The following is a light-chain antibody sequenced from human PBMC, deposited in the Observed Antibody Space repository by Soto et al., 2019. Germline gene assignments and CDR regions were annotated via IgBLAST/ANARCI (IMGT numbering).Light chain of an antibody. CDR3: QQYNNWPET. J-gene: IGKJ1*01. V-gene: IGKV3-15*01. CDR1: QGISTN. CDR2: SAS. Sequence: EIVMTQSPATLSVSPGERATLSCRASQGISTNLAWYQQKPGQAPRLLIHSASSRATGLPARFSGSGSGTGFTLTISSLQSEDFAVYYCQQYNNWPETFGQGTKVELK.